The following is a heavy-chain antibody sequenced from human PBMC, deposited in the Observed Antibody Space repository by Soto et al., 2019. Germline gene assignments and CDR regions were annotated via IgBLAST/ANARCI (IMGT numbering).Heavy chain of an antibody. CDR1: GYTFTSYG. CDR3: ARDAVLYMFGLFDP. CDR2: SSAYSGNT. J-gene: IGHJ5*02. Sequence: QVQLVQSGAEVKKPGASVKVSCKASGYTFTSYGISWVRQAPGHGLEWMGWSSAYSGNTNYSQKLQGRVTMTTDTSTTTANLDLRSLRSNDTAVYYCARDAVLYMFGLFDPWGQGTLVTVSS. D-gene: IGHD3-3*01. V-gene: IGHV1-18*01.